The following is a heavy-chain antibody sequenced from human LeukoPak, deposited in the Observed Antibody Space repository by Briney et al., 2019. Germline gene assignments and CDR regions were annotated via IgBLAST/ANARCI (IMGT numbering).Heavy chain of an antibody. CDR2: IVPIFGTA. CDR3: ASTSGYCSAGSCYSKLDY. D-gene: IGHD2-15*01. V-gene: IGHV1-69*13. CDR1: GGHFSSYG. Sequence: SVKVSCTASGGHFSSYGISWVRQAPGQGLEWMGGIVPIFGTANYAQKFQGRVTITADESTSTTYMDLSSLRSEDTAVYYCASTSGYCSAGSCYSKLDYWGQGTLVTVSS. J-gene: IGHJ4*02.